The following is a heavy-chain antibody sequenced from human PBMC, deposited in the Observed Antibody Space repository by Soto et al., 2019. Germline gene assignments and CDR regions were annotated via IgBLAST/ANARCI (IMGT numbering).Heavy chain of an antibody. CDR1: GGTFTSYT. V-gene: IGHV1-69*02. Sequence: QVHLLQSGAEMKKPGSSVKVSCTAFGGTFTSYTFNWVRQAPGQRLEWMGRIIPILGMSSSAHNFQGRLTMIADKSTNTSYMVLSSLTSDDTAIYYGARSDGSGSRPFDYWGQGTLVTVSS. D-gene: IGHD3-10*01. CDR2: IIPILGMS. CDR3: ARSDGSGSRPFDY. J-gene: IGHJ4*02.